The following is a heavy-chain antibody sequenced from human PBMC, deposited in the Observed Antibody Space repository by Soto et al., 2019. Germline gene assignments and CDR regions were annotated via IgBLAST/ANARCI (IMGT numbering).Heavy chain of an antibody. V-gene: IGHV3-11*01. D-gene: IGHD3-16*01. CDR1: GFTFTDHY. CDR2: ISNSGRTT. CDR3: ERGMDGWDDALDI. J-gene: IGHJ3*02. Sequence: QGQLVESGGGLVKPGGSLRLSCAASGFTFTDHYMSWIRQAPGKGLEWVSYISNSGRTTYYADSMKGRFTISRDNAKNSLYLQMNSLRTDDTAVYYCERGMDGWDDALDIWGQGTMVTVSS.